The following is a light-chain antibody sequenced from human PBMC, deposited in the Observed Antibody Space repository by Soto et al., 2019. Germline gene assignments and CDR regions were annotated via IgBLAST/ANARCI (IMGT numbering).Light chain of an antibody. Sequence: QPVLTQPPSVSGSPGQRVTISCTGSSSNFGSGYDVQWYQQLPGTAPKFLISGSNNRPSGVPDRFSGSKSGTSAALAITGLQAEDEADYYGQTYDTSLSGYVFGTGTKLTVL. CDR2: GSN. V-gene: IGLV1-40*01. J-gene: IGLJ1*01. CDR3: QTYDTSLSGYV. CDR1: SSNFGSGYD.